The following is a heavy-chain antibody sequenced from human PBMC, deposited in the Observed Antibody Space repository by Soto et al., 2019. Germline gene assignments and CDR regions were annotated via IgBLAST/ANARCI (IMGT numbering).Heavy chain of an antibody. J-gene: IGHJ4*02. CDR3: ARDSGGSYLDYFDY. CDR1: GYTFTSYA. D-gene: IGHD1-26*01. Sequence: QVQLVQSGAEVKKPGASVKVSCKASGYTFTSYAMHWVRQAPGQRLEWMGWINAGNGNTKYSQKFQGRVTITRDTSSSTAYMELSSLRSEDTAVYYCARDSGGSYLDYFDYWGQGTLVTVSS. CDR2: INAGNGNT. V-gene: IGHV1-3*01.